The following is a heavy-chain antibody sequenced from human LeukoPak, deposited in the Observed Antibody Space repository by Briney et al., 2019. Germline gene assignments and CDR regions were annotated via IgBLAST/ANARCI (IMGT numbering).Heavy chain of an antibody. V-gene: IGHV3-20*04. CDR1: GFTFDDYG. J-gene: IGHJ4*02. D-gene: IGHD1-26*01. CDR2: INWNGGST. Sequence: GGSLRLSCAASGFTFDDYGMSWVRQAPGKGLEWVSGINWNGGSTGYADSVKGRFTISRDNAKNSLYLQMNSLRAEDTALCYCALEMGGAIVGAIPDNYWGQGTLVTVSS. CDR3: ALEMGGAIVGAIPDNY.